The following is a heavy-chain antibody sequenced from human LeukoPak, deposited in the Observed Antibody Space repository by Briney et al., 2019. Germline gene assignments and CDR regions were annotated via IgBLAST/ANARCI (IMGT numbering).Heavy chain of an antibody. J-gene: IGHJ6*02. CDR1: GGSISSSSYY. D-gene: IGHD2-15*01. CDR3: ARDGPRYCSGGSCHRDVDYYYYGMDV. CDR2: IYYSGST. V-gene: IGHV4-39*07. Sequence: PSETLSLTCTVSGGSISSSSYYWGWIRQPPGKGLEWIGSIYYSGSTYYNPSLKSRVTISVDTSKNQFSLKLSSVTAADTAVYYCARDGPRYCSGGSCHRDVDYYYYGMDVWGQGTTVTVSS.